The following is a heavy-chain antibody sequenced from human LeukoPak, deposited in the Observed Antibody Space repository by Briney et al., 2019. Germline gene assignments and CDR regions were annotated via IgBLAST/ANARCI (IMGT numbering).Heavy chain of an antibody. Sequence: SETLSLTCAVYGGSFSGYYWSWIRQPPGKGLEWIGEINHSGSTNYNPSLKSRVTISVDTSKNQFSLKLSSVPAADTAVYYCAREARYYYDSSGSAGWFDPWGQGTLVTVSS. CDR2: INHSGST. J-gene: IGHJ5*02. D-gene: IGHD3-22*01. CDR3: AREARYYYDSSGSAGWFDP. V-gene: IGHV4-34*01. CDR1: GGSFSGYY.